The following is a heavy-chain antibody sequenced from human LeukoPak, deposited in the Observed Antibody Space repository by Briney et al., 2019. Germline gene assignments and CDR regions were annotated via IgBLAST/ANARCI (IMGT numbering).Heavy chain of an antibody. Sequence: ASVKVSCKASGYTFTGYYMHWVRQAPGQGLEWMGWINPNSGGTNYAQKFQGRVTMTRDTSISTAYMELSRLRSDDTAVYYCARVHFLRGGDYFHSYYGMDVWGQGTTVTVSS. D-gene: IGHD4-17*01. CDR2: INPNSGGT. CDR1: GYTFTGYY. J-gene: IGHJ6*02. CDR3: ARVHFLRGGDYFHSYYGMDV. V-gene: IGHV1-2*02.